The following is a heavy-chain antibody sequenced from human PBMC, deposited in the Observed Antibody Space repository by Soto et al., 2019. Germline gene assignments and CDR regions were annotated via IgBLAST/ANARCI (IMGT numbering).Heavy chain of an antibody. D-gene: IGHD1-1*01. CDR3: ARHLRSTTLTPDAWNQFDY. CDR1: GYNFTSYW. Sequence: PGESLKISCKGSGYNFTSYWISWVRRMPGKGLEWMGKIGPSDFYTNYSPSFEGHVTISAAKSASTAYLQWSSLEASDTAMYFCARHLRSTTLTPDAWNQFDYWGQGTLVTVSS. CDR2: IGPSDFYT. V-gene: IGHV5-10-1*01. J-gene: IGHJ4*02.